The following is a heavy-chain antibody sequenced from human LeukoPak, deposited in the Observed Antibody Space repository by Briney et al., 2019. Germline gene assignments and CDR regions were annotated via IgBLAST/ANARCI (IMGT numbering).Heavy chain of an antibody. CDR3: ARDHDYYDSSGYFDY. CDR2: INHSGST. J-gene: IGHJ4*02. CDR1: GGSFSGYY. Sequence: SETLSLTCAVYGGSFSGYYWSWIRQPPGKGLEGIGEINHSGSTNYNPSLTSRVTISVDTSKNQFSLKLSSVTAADTAVHYCARDHDYYDSSGYFDYWGQGTLVTVSS. V-gene: IGHV4-34*01. D-gene: IGHD3-22*01.